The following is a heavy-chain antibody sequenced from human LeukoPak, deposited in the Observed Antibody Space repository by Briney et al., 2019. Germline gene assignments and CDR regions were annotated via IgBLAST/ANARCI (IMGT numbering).Heavy chain of an antibody. CDR3: ASAGITGTTYAFDI. Sequence: SEILSLTCTVSGGSISSSSYYWGWIRQPPGKGLEWIGSIYYSGSTYYNPSLKSRVTISVDTSKNQFSLKLSSVTAADTAVYYCASAGITGTTYAFDIWGQGTMVTVSS. D-gene: IGHD1-7*01. CDR2: IYYSGST. J-gene: IGHJ3*02. CDR1: GGSISSSSYY. V-gene: IGHV4-39*07.